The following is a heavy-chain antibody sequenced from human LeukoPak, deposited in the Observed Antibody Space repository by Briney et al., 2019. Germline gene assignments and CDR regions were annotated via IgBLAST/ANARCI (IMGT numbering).Heavy chain of an antibody. D-gene: IGHD6-25*01. CDR2: INPSGGST. J-gene: IGHJ5*02. CDR3: ARDAVQTRSENWFDP. Sequence: AASVKVSCKASGYTFTSYHMHWVRQAPGQGLEWMGIINPSGGSTSYAQKFQGRVTMTRDTSTSTVYMELSSLRSEDTAVYYCARDAVQTRSENWFDPWGQGTLVTVSS. V-gene: IGHV1-46*01. CDR1: GYTFTSYH.